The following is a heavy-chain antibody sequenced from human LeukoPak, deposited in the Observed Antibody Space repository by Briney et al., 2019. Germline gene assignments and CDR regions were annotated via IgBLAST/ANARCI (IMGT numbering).Heavy chain of an antibody. J-gene: IGHJ4*02. CDR3: VRVGNYREFDY. CDR1: GFTFSNYA. D-gene: IGHD1-7*01. CDR2: ISSNGDAT. Sequence: PGGSLRLSCAASGFTFSNYALRWVRQAPGKGLEYVSAISSNGDATFYANSVKGRFTISRDNSKNTLYLQMGSLRAEDMAVYYCVRVGNYREFDYWGQGTLVTVSS. V-gene: IGHV3-64*01.